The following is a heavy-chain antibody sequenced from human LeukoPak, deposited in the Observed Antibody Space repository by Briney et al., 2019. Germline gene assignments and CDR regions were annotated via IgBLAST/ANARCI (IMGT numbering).Heavy chain of an antibody. CDR3: AKDRDDYGDDC. J-gene: IGHJ4*02. D-gene: IGHD4-17*01. V-gene: IGHV3-30*02. Sequence: GGSLRLSCAASGFTFDDFGMHWVRQAPGKGLEWVALIRSDGTNKYYVDSVKGRFTISRDNSKNTLYLQMTSLRVEDTAVYYYAKDRDDYGDDCWGQGILVTVST. CDR1: GFTFDDFG. CDR2: IRSDGTNK.